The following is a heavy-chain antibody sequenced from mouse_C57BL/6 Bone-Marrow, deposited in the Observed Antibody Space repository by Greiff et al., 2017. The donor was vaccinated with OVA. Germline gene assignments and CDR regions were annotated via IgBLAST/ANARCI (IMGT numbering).Heavy chain of an antibody. V-gene: IGHV1-53*01. Sequence: VQLQQPGTELVKPGASVKLSCKASGYTFTSYWLHWVTQRPGQGLEWIGNINPSNGGTNYNEKFKSKATLTVDKSSSTAYMQLSSLTSEDSAVYYCAISLQALHGSSADYWGKGTTLTVSS. D-gene: IGHD1-1*01. J-gene: IGHJ2*01. CDR1: GYTFTSYW. CDR3: AISLQALHGSSADY. CDR2: INPSNGGT.